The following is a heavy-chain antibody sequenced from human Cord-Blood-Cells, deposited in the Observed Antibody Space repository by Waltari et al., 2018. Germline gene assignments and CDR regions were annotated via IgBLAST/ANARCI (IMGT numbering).Heavy chain of an antibody. D-gene: IGHD1-7*01. CDR1: GGSVSSGSYY. CDR3: ARAPTNWNYVDYAFDI. V-gene: IGHV4-61*01. CDR2: IYYSGST. J-gene: IGHJ3*02. Sequence: QVQLQESGPGLVKPSETLSLTCTVSGGSVSSGSYYWSWIRQPQGKGLEGLGYIYYSGSTNYNPSLKSQVTISVDTSKNQFSLKLSSVTAADTAVYYCARAPTNWNYVDYAFDIWGQGTMVTVSS.